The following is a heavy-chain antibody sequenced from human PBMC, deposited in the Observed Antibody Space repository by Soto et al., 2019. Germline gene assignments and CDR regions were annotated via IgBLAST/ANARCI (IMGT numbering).Heavy chain of an antibody. CDR2: INSDGSGT. Sequence: EVQLVESGGGLVQPGGSLRLSCAASGFTFSSYWMHWVRQAPGKGLVWVSRINSDGSGTTYADSVKGRFTISRDNAKNTLYLQMNSLRVEDTAVYYCARGAYCAGDCSFPLGQGTLVTVSS. V-gene: IGHV3-74*01. CDR1: GFTFSSYW. CDR3: ARGAYCAGDCSFP. J-gene: IGHJ5*02. D-gene: IGHD2-21*02.